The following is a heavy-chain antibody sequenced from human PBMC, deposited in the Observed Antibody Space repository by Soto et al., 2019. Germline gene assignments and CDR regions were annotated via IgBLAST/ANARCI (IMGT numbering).Heavy chain of an antibody. J-gene: IGHJ4*02. CDR3: ARDTHTIFGGVLFDY. Sequence: SETLSLTCTVSGGSISSGDYYWSWIRQPPGKGLEWIGYIYYSASTYYNPSLKSRVTISVSTSQNQFSLKLSSVTAADTAVYSSARDTHTIFGGVLFDYWGQGTLVTVSS. CDR2: IYYSAST. D-gene: IGHD3-3*01. V-gene: IGHV4-30-4*01. CDR1: GGSISSGDYY.